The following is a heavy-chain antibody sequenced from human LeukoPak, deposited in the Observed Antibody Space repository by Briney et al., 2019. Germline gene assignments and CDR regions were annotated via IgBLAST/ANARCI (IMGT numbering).Heavy chain of an antibody. D-gene: IGHD6-13*01. J-gene: IGHJ5*02. CDR2: MNPNSGNT. Sequence: ASVKVSCKASGYTFTSYDINWVRQATGQGLEWMGWMNPNSGNTGYAQKFQGRVTMTRNTSISTAYMELSSLRSEDTAVYYCARPAAAARTRRFDPWGQGTLVTVSS. CDR1: GYTFTSYD. CDR3: ARPAAAARTRRFDP. V-gene: IGHV1-8*01.